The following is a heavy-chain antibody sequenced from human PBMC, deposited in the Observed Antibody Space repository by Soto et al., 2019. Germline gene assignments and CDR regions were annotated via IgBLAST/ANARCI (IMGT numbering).Heavy chain of an antibody. V-gene: IGHV3-23*01. CDR2: ISGSGDNA. Sequence: EVQLLESGGGFVQPGGSLRLSCAASGFTFSTYAMTWVRQAPGKGLEWVSTISGSGDNAYYADSVKGRFTISRDNSKNTLYVQMNILRAEDTAVSYCATSRDGYTSFHYWGQGHLVSVSS. CDR3: ATSRDGYTSFHY. J-gene: IGHJ4*02. CDR1: GFTFSTYA. D-gene: IGHD5-18*01.